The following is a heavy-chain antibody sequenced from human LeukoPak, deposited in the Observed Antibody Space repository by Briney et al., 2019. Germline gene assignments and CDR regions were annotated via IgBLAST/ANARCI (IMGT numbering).Heavy chain of an antibody. Sequence: GGSLRLSCEGTGFSFGIYWMSWVRQAPGKGLEWVSGINWNGGSTGYADSVKGRLTISRDNAKNSLYLQMNSLRAEDTALYYCARVDRYDSSGYYYDAFDIWGQGTMVTVSS. CDR1: GFSFGIYW. J-gene: IGHJ3*02. V-gene: IGHV3-20*04. CDR3: ARVDRYDSSGYYYDAFDI. CDR2: INWNGGST. D-gene: IGHD3-22*01.